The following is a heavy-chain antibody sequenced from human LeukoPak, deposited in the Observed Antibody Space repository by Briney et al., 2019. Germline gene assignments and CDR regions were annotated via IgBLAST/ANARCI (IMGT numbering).Heavy chain of an antibody. V-gene: IGHV3-23*01. D-gene: IGHD3-22*01. CDR3: AKGITMIVVGIDY. CDR2: ISGSGGST. J-gene: IGHJ4*02. Sequence: GGSLRLSCAASGFTFSSYAMSWDRQAPGKGLEWVSAISGSGGSTYYADSVKGRFTISRDNSKNTLYLQMNSLRAEDTAVYYCAKGITMIVVGIDYWGQGTLVTVSS. CDR1: GFTFSSYA.